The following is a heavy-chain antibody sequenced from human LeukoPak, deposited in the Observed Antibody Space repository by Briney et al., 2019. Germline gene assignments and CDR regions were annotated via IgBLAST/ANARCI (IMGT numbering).Heavy chain of an antibody. CDR3: ARARSRLYYFDY. CDR1: GYSISSGYY. D-gene: IGHD5-12*01. Sequence: ASETLSLTCTVSGYSISSGYYWGWIRQPPGKGLEWIGSIYHSGSTYYNPSLKSRVTISIDTSKNQFSLKLSSVTAADTAVYYCARARSRLYYFDYWGQGKLVTVSS. J-gene: IGHJ4*02. CDR2: IYHSGST. V-gene: IGHV4-38-2*02.